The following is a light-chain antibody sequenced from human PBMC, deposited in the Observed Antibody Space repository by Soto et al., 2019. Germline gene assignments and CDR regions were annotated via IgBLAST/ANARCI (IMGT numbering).Light chain of an antibody. J-gene: IGLJ1*01. V-gene: IGLV2-14*01. CDR2: EVS. CDR1: SSDVGGYNY. Sequence: QSALTQPASVSGSPGQSITISCTGTSSDVGGYNYVSWYQQHPGKAPKLIIYEVSNRPSGVSNRFSGSKSGNTASLTISGLQAEDEADYYCNSYTDTSTCVFGTGTKVTVL. CDR3: NSYTDTSTCV.